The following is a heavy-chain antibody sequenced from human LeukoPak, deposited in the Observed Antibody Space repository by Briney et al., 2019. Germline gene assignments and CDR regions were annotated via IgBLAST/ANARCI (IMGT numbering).Heavy chain of an antibody. D-gene: IGHD4-23*01. CDR2: IYYSGST. Sequence: PSETLSLTCIVSGGSISSISSNNYHWGWIRQPPGKGLEWIGSIYYSGSTHYNPSLKSRVTISVDTSKNQFSLKLSSVTAADTALYYCAREMGVVTAHGIDVWGQGTTVTVSS. J-gene: IGHJ6*02. CDR1: GGSISSISSNNYH. CDR3: AREMGVVTAHGIDV. V-gene: IGHV4-39*02.